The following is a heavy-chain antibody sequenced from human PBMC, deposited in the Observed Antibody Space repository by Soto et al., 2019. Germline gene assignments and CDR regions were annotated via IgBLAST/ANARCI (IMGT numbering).Heavy chain of an antibody. Sequence: QLQESGPGLVRPSETLSLICTVSGASVTSAGYYWSWIRQPPGKGLEWIGYVSSTRSTIYNSALKSRVTMSLAMPKNPFSLRLDSVTAADTAVYYCARYFSNTNCYMLDYWGQGTLVTASS. CDR2: VSSTRST. D-gene: IGHD2-2*02. CDR1: GASVTSAGYY. J-gene: IGHJ4*02. CDR3: ARYFSNTNCYMLDY. V-gene: IGHV4-61*08.